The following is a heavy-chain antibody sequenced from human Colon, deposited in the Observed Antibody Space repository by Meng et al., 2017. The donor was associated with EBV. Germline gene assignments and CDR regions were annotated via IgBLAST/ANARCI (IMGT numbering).Heavy chain of an antibody. CDR1: GDSISSGDYS. D-gene: IGHD2-21*02. V-gene: IGHV4-30-2*01. CDR2: IYHGGTT. Sequence: LLQESDSGLVQPSQSLSLPCAVSGDSISSGDYSWSWIRQPPGQGLEWIGYIYHGGTTYNTSLKSRVTISVDNSKNQFSLRLTSVTAADTAVYYCARGPYCGGDCYWFDPWGQGTLVTVSS. CDR3: ARGPYCGGDCYWFDP. J-gene: IGHJ5*02.